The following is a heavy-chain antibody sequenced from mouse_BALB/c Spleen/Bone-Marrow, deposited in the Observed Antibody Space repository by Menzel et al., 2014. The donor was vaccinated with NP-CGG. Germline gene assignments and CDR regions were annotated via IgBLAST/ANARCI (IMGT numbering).Heavy chain of an antibody. CDR3: ARLGRDY. J-gene: IGHJ2*01. CDR1: GYTFTDYN. Sequence: VQLQQSGPELVKPGASVKISCKASGYTFTDYNMHWVKQSHGKSLEWIGYIYPYNGGAGYNQKFKSKATLTVDNSSSKAYMELRSLTSEDSAVYYCARLGRDYWGQGTTLTVSS. V-gene: IGHV1S29*02. D-gene: IGHD4-1*01. CDR2: IYPYNGGA.